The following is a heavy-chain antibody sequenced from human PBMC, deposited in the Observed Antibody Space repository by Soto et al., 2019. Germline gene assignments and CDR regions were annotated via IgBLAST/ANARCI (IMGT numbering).Heavy chain of an antibody. J-gene: IGHJ5*02. CDR2: INPSGGST. CDR3: ARYCSSTSCYSHQEDWFDP. D-gene: IGHD2-2*01. CDR1: GYTFTSYY. Sequence: QVQLVQSGAEVKKPGASVKVSCKASGYTFTSYYMHWVRQAPGQGLEWMGIINPSGGSTSYAQKCQGRVTMTRDTSTSTVYMELSSLRSEDTAVYYCARYCSSTSCYSHQEDWFDPWGQGTLVTVSS. V-gene: IGHV1-46*03.